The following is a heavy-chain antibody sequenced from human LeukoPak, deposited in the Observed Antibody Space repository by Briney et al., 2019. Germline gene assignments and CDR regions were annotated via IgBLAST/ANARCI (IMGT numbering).Heavy chain of an antibody. CDR1: GGSISSSSCY. J-gene: IGHJ5*02. V-gene: IGHV4-39*01. D-gene: IGHD3-16*02. CDR3: ARSDPLADWFDP. CDR2: IYYSGST. Sequence: LETLSLTRTVSGGSISSSSCYWGWIRQPPGKGLEWIGSIYYSGSTCYNPSLKSRVTISVDTSKNQFSLKLSSVTAADTAVYYCARSDPLADWFDPWGQGTLVTVSS.